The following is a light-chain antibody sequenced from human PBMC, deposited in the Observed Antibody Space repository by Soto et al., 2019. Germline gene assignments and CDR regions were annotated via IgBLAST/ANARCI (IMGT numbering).Light chain of an antibody. CDR1: QSLLHRNGYNY. CDR2: LGS. J-gene: IGKJ5*01. Sequence: DIVMTQSPLSLPVTPGEPASISCRSSQSLLHRNGYNYLDWYLQKPGQSPQLLIYLGSNRASGVPDRFSGSGSGTDFILKISGVEAEDVGIYYCMQALQTPPTFGQGTRLEIK. CDR3: MQALQTPPT. V-gene: IGKV2-28*01.